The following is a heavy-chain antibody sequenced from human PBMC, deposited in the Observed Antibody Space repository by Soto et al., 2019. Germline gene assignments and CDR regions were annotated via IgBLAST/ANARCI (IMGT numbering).Heavy chain of an antibody. CDR2: IVVGSGNT. V-gene: IGHV1-58*01. D-gene: IGHD6-13*01. CDR1: GFTFTSSA. J-gene: IGHJ4*02. Sequence: GASVKVSCKASGFTFTSSAVQWVRQARGQRLEWIGWIVVGSGNTNYAQKFQERVTITRDMSTSTAYMELSSLRSEDTAVYYCAVLFSGIAEVHDYWGQGTLVTVSS. CDR3: AVLFSGIAEVHDY.